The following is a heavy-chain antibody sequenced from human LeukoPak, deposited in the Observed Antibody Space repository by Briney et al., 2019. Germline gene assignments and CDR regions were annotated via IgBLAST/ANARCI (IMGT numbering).Heavy chain of an antibody. D-gene: IGHD6-19*01. V-gene: IGHV3-23*01. CDR2: ISGSGGST. CDR3: ATSIITVAGTSPPLDY. J-gene: IGHJ4*02. Sequence: QTGGSLRLSCAASGFTFGSYAMSWVRQAPGKGLEWVSGISGSGGSTDHADSVKGRFTISRDNSKNTLYLQMNSLRAEDTAVYYCATSIITVAGTSPPLDYWGQGTLVTVSS. CDR1: GFTFGSYA.